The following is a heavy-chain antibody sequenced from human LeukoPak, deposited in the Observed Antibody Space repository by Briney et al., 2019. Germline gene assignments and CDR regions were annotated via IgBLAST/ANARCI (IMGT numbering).Heavy chain of an antibody. J-gene: IGHJ5*02. CDR3: ARGVEYYYDSSGENWFDP. D-gene: IGHD3-22*01. CDR1: GFIFSSYE. Sequence: GGSLRLSCAASGFIFSSYEMNWVRQAPGKGLEWVSHISSSGSTIYYADSVKDRFTISRDNAKNSLYLQMNSLRAEDTAVYYCARGVEYYYDSSGENWFDPWGQGTLVTVSS. CDR2: ISSSGSTI. V-gene: IGHV3-48*03.